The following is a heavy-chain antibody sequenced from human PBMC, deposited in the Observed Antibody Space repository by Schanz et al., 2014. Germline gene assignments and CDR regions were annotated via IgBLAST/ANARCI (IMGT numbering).Heavy chain of an antibody. J-gene: IGHJ6*02. Sequence: LVESGGGVVQPGRSLRLSCAASGFTFSSYGMHLVRQVPGNGLEWVAVVCYDGSKKYYADSVKGRFTTSRDNSKNTMYLQMNSLRAEDTAVYYCVKDLQRELLRDDHYYGMDVWGRGTTVTVSS. CDR3: VKDLQRELLRDDHYYGMDV. CDR2: VCYDGSKK. CDR1: GFTFSSYG. D-gene: IGHD1-26*01. V-gene: IGHV3-33*06.